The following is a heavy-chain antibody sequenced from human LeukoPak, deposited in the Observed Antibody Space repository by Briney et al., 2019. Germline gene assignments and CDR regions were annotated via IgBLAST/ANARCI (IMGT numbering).Heavy chain of an antibody. CDR1: GFTFTSSA. CDR2: IVVGSGNT. V-gene: IGHV1-58*01. CDR3: AADPFLRYYDFWSGYWDYYGMDV. J-gene: IGHJ6*02. D-gene: IGHD3-3*01. Sequence: ASVKVSCQASGFTFTSSAVQWVRQARGQRLEWIGWIVVGSGNTNYAQKFQERVTITRDMSTSTAYMELSSLRSEDTAVYYCAADPFLRYYDFWSGYWDYYGMDVWGQGTTVTVSS.